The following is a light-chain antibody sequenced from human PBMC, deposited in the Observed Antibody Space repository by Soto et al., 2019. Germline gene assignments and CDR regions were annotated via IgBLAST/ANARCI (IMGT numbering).Light chain of an antibody. Sequence: QSVLTQPPSVSGAPGQRVTISCTGTSSNIGAGYDVHWYQHLPGTAPKLLIYGNTIRPSGVPDRFSGSKSGTSASLAITGLQAEDEADYYGQSYDRSLRGYGFGTGTKVTVL. CDR3: QSYDRSLRGYG. J-gene: IGLJ1*01. CDR2: GNT. CDR1: SSNIGAGYD. V-gene: IGLV1-40*01.